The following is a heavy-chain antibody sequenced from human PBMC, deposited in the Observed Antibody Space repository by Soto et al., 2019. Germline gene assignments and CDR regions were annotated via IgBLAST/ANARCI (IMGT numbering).Heavy chain of an antibody. D-gene: IGHD2-8*01. V-gene: IGHV1-2*04. CDR3: ARGDSTDCSNGVCSFFYNHDMDV. CDR2: INPKSGGT. Sequence: AAVKVSCKASGYSFTDYHIHWVRQAPGEGLEWLGRINPKSGGTSTAQKFQGWVTMTTDTSISTASMELTRLTSDDTAIYYCARGDSTDCSNGVCSFFYNHDMDVWGQGTTVTVSS. J-gene: IGHJ6*02. CDR1: GYSFTDYH.